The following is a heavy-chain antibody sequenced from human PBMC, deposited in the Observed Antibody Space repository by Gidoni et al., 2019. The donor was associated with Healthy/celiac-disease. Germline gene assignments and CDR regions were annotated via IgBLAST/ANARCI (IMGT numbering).Heavy chain of an antibody. D-gene: IGHD6-6*01. CDR1: GGTFSSYT. CDR2: IIPIRGIA. J-gene: IGHJ3*02. V-gene: IGHV1-69*02. CDR3: ARGSSGGGAFDN. Sequence: QVQLVQSGAEVKKPGSSVKVSCQASGGTFSSYTISWVRQAPGQGLEWMERIIPIRGIANYAQKFKGRVTITGDKATSTAYMELSSLRSEDTAVYYCARGSSGGGAFDNWGQGTMVTVSS.